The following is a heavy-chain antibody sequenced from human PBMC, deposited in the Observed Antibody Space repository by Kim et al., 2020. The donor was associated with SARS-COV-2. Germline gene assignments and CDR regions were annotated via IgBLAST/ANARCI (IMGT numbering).Heavy chain of an antibody. V-gene: IGHV1-3*01. Sequence: YSQTSQGRVTLTRDPSASTAYMELSSLRSEDTAVYYCARAGGYLGSYFDFWGQGTLVTVSS. D-gene: IGHD3-22*01. J-gene: IGHJ4*02. CDR3: ARAGGYLGSYFDF.